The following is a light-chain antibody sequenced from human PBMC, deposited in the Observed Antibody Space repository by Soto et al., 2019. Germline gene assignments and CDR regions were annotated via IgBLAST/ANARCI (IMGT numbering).Light chain of an antibody. CDR2: DIS. CDR1: QSVSSY. Sequence: EIVLTQSPATLSLSPGERATPSCRASQSVSSYLAWYQQKPGQAPRLLIYDISNRATGIPARFSGSGSGTDFTLTINSLEPEDFAVYYCQQRSNWQGTFGQGTKVEIK. CDR3: QQRSNWQGT. V-gene: IGKV3-11*01. J-gene: IGKJ1*01.